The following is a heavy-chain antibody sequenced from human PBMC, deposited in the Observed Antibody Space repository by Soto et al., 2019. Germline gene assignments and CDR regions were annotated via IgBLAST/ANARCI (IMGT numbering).Heavy chain of an antibody. J-gene: IGHJ4*02. CDR3: ASHSGYDLAVDY. CDR2: IYYSGST. D-gene: IGHD5-12*01. V-gene: IGHV4-39*01. CDR1: GGSISSSSYY. Sequence: QLQLQESGPGLVKPSETLSLTCTVSGGSISSSSYYWGWIRQPPGKGLEWIGSIYYSGSTYYNPSLKSRVTISVDTSKNQFSLKLSSVTAADTAVYYCASHSGYDLAVDYWGQGTLVTVSS.